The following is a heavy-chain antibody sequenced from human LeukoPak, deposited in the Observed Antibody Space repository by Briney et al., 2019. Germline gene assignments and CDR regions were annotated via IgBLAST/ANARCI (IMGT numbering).Heavy chain of an antibody. CDR2: IYYSGST. CDR1: GGSISSYY. Sequence: PSETLSLTCTVSGGSISSYYWSWIRQPPGKGLEWIGYIYYSGSTNYNPSLKSRVTISVDTSKNQFSLKLSSVTAADTAVYYCARHGYSGSYRAADAFDIWGQGTMVTVSS. V-gene: IGHV4-59*08. D-gene: IGHD1-26*01. CDR3: ARHGYSGSYRAADAFDI. J-gene: IGHJ3*02.